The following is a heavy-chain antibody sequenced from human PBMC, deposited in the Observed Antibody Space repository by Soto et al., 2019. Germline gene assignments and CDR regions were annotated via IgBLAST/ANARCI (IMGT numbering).Heavy chain of an antibody. D-gene: IGHD5-12*01. Sequence: SETLSLTCAVYGGSFSGYYWSWIRQPPGKGLEWIGEINHSGSTNYNPSLKSRVTISVDTSKNQFSLKLSSVTAADTAVYYCARGDIVATISDYWGQGTLVTVSS. J-gene: IGHJ4*02. CDR1: GGSFSGYY. CDR2: INHSGST. CDR3: ARGDIVATISDY. V-gene: IGHV4-34*01.